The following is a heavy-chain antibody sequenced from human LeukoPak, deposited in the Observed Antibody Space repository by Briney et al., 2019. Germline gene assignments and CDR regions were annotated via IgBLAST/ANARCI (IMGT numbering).Heavy chain of an antibody. D-gene: IGHD4-17*01. CDR3: ARNYGDYDWYFDL. Sequence: SETLSLTCTASGGSISSYYWSWIRQPPGKGLEWIGYIYYSGSTNYNPSLKSRVTISVDTSKNQFSLKLSSVTAADTAVYYCARNYGDYDWYFDLWGRGTLVTVSS. V-gene: IGHV4-59*08. CDR1: GGSISSYY. J-gene: IGHJ2*01. CDR2: IYYSGST.